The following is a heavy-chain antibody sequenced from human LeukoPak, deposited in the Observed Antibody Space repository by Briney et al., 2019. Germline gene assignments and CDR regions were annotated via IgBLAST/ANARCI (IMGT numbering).Heavy chain of an antibody. J-gene: IGHJ6*02. CDR3: ARGNPAGGYYYYGMDV. Sequence: ASVKVSCKASGYTFTGYYMHWVRQAPGQGLEWMGWINPNSGGTNYAQKFQGWVTMTRDTSISTAYMGLSRLRSDDTAVYYCARGNPAGGYYYYGMDVWGQGTTVIVSS. D-gene: IGHD3-16*01. CDR2: INPNSGGT. V-gene: IGHV1-2*04. CDR1: GYTFTGYY.